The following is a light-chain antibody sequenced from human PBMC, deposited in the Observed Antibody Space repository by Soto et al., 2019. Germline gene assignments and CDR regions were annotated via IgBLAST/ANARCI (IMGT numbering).Light chain of an antibody. V-gene: IGKV3-20*01. CDR1: QSVSSSY. CDR3: QQYGSSPMT. J-gene: IGKJ1*01. CDR2: GAS. Sequence: GWTQSPGTLSLSPGERATLSCRASQSVSSSYLAWYQQKPGQAPRLLIYGASSRATGIPDRFSGSGSGTDFTLTISRLEPEDFAVYYCQQYGSSPMTFGQGTKVDIK.